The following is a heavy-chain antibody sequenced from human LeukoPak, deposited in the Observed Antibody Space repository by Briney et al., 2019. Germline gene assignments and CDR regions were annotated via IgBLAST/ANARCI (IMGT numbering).Heavy chain of an antibody. Sequence: ASVKVSCKASGYTFTGYYMHWVRQAPGQGLEWMGRINPNSGGTNYAQKFQGRVTMTGDKSISTAYMELSRLRSDDTAVYYCARVSGDLYWYFDLWGRGTLVTVS. CDR1: GYTFTGYY. V-gene: IGHV1-2*06. CDR3: ARVSGDLYWYFDL. CDR2: INPNSGGT. D-gene: IGHD4-17*01. J-gene: IGHJ2*01.